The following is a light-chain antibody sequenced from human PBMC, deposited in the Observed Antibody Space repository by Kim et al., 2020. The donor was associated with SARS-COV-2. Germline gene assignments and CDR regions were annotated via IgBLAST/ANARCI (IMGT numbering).Light chain of an antibody. V-gene: IGKV3-15*01. J-gene: IGKJ2*01. CDR2: GAS. Sequence: SVSPGERATLSCRASQSVSRNLAWYQQKPGQAPRLPISGASTWATGIPARFSGSGSGTEFTLTISSLQSEDFAVYYCQQYNNWPYTFGQGTKLEI. CDR3: QQYNNWPYT. CDR1: QSVSRN.